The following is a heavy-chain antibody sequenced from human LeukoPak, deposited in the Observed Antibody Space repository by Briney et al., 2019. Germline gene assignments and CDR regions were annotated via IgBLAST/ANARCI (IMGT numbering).Heavy chain of an antibody. J-gene: IGHJ6*04. D-gene: IGHD6-13*01. Sequence: GRSLRLSCAASGFTFDDYAMHWVRQAPGKGLEWVSGISWNSGSIGYADSVKGRFTISRDNAKNSLYLQMNSLRAEDTALYYCAKGPGYSSSSMDVWGKGTTVTISS. CDR1: GFTFDDYA. CDR2: ISWNSGSI. V-gene: IGHV3-9*01. CDR3: AKGPGYSSSSMDV.